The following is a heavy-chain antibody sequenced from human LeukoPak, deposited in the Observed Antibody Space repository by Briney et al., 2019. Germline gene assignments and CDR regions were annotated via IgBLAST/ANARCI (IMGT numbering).Heavy chain of an antibody. D-gene: IGHD3-10*01. Sequence: SETLSLTCAVYGGSFSGYFLSWIRQPPGKGLEGIWEINHSGSTNYNPSLKRRVTISRETSKNHFFLKLSSVPAADTAVYYCARGYGYGSGKLPWFDPWGQGTLVTVSS. CDR2: INHSGST. CDR3: ARGYGYGSGKLPWFDP. CDR1: GGSFSGYF. J-gene: IGHJ5*02. V-gene: IGHV4-34*01.